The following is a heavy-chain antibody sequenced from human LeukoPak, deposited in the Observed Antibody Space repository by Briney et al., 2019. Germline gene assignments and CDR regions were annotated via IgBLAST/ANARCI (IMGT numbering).Heavy chain of an antibody. CDR3: GTDYSESRVADLFFEY. D-gene: IGHD2-15*01. CDR1: GLTFSDHA. V-gene: IGHV3-23*01. J-gene: IGHJ4*02. Sequence: PGGSLRLTCAASGLTFSDHAMSWFRQAPGKGLEWVAGITSGFIPHYADCVKSRFTISRDNSKNTFDLQLNTLRAEDTAIYYCGTDYSESRVADLFFEYWGQGTLVTVSS. CDR2: ITSGFIP.